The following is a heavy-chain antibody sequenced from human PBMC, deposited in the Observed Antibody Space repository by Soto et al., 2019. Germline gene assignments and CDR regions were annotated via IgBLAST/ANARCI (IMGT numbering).Heavy chain of an antibody. CDR3: ARESITIFGVVIGRPGVGMDV. J-gene: IGHJ6*02. V-gene: IGHV1-69*01. D-gene: IGHD3-3*01. CDR2: IIPIFGTA. Sequence: QVQLVQSGAEVKKPGSSVKVSCKASGGTFSSYAISWVRQAPGQGLEWMGGIIPIFGTANYAQKFQGRVRITADESTSTAYMELSSLRAEDTAAYYCARESITIFGVVIGRPGVGMDVWGQGTTVTVSS. CDR1: GGTFSSYA.